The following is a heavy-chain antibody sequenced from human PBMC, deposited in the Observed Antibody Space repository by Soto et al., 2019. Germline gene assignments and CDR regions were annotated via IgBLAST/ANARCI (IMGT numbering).Heavy chain of an antibody. V-gene: IGHV1-3*01. D-gene: IGHD6-13*01. Sequence: APLKLYCKTAGYTNTGYAMHWLRQTPGQRLEWMGWINAGNGNTKYSQKFQGRVTMTTDTSTSTAYMELRSLRSDDTAVYYCARVVDSSSWYKDYWGQGTLVTVSS. CDR1: GYTNTGYA. CDR3: ARVVDSSSWYKDY. J-gene: IGHJ4*02. CDR2: INAGNGNT.